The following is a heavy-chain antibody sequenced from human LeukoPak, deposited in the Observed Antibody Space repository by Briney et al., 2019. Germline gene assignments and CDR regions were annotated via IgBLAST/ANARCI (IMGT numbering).Heavy chain of an antibody. CDR2: ISSSGSTI. CDR1: GFTFSSYE. Sequence: PGGSLRLSCAASGFTFSSYEMNWVRQAPGKGLEWVSYISSSGSTIYYADSVKGRFTISRDNAKNSLYLQMNSLRAEDTAVYYCARARGSADAFDIWGQGTMVTVSS. CDR3: ARARGSADAFDI. V-gene: IGHV3-48*03. D-gene: IGHD6-25*01. J-gene: IGHJ3*02.